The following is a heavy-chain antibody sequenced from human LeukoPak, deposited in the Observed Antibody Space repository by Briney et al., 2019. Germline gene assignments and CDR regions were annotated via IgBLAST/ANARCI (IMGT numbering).Heavy chain of an antibody. CDR3: ATTFWSGYYIDY. D-gene: IGHD3-3*01. V-gene: IGHV4-39*02. CDR2: FYYSGRT. CDR1: GGSISSSNYY. Sequence: SETLSLTCTVSGGSISSSNYYWGWIRQPPGKGLEWIGSFYYSGRTYYNASLKSRVTISVDTSKNHFSLKLSSVTAADTAVYYCATTFWSGYYIDYWGQGTLVTVSS. J-gene: IGHJ4*02.